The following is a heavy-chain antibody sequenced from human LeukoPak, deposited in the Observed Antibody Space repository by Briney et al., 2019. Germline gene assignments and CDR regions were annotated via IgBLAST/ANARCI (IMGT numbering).Heavy chain of an antibody. Sequence: SGPTLVNPTQTLTLTCTFSGFSLSTSGMCVSWIRQAPGEALEWLARIDWDDDKYYSTSLKTRLTISKDTSKNQVVLTMTNMDPVDTATYYCARIPGYSRSWRQYYFDYWGQGTLVTVSS. V-gene: IGHV2-70*11. CDR3: ARIPGYSRSWRQYYFDY. CDR1: GFSLSTSGMC. D-gene: IGHD6-13*01. J-gene: IGHJ4*02. CDR2: IDWDDDK.